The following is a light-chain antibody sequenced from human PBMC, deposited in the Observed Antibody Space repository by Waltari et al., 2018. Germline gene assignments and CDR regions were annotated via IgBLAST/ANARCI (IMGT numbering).Light chain of an antibody. CDR2: GAS. V-gene: IGKV3-20*01. CDR3: QQYGSSPPYT. J-gene: IGKJ2*01. Sequence: EIVLTQSPGTLSLSQGERATLSCRDSQSVSSRYLAWYQQKPGQAPRLLIYGASSRATGIPDRFSGSGSGTDFTLTISRLEPEDFAVYYCQQYGSSPPYTFGQGTKLEIK. CDR1: QSVSSRY.